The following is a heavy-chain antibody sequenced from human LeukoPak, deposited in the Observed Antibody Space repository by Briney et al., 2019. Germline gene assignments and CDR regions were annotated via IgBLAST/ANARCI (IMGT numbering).Heavy chain of an antibody. Sequence: GGSLRLSCAASGITFSSYSMNWVRQAPGKGLEWVSSISTSSIYIYYTDSVKGRFTISRDNAKNSLYLQMNSLSAEDTAVYYCAREEGGKLGIDYYFDYWGQGTLVTVSS. CDR1: GITFSSYS. V-gene: IGHV3-21*01. J-gene: IGHJ4*02. CDR3: AREEGGKLGIDYYFDY. D-gene: IGHD7-27*01. CDR2: ISTSSIYI.